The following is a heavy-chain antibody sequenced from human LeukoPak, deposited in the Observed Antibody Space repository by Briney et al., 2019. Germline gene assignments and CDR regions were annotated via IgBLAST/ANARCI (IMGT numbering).Heavy chain of an antibody. CDR3: ARARGFGELLSYDAFDI. Sequence: ASVKVPCKASGYTFTSYDINWVRQATGQGLEWMGWMNPNSGNTGYAQKFQGRVTMTRNTSISTAYMELSSLRSEDTAVYYWARARGFGELLSYDAFDIWGQGTMVTVSS. CDR1: GYTFTSYD. V-gene: IGHV1-8*01. CDR2: MNPNSGNT. D-gene: IGHD3-10*01. J-gene: IGHJ3*02.